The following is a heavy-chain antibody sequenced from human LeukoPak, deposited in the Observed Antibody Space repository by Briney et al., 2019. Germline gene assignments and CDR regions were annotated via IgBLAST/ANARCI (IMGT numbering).Heavy chain of an antibody. CDR2: IRSSGSPT. CDR3: ARSVFGVAEPMDV. V-gene: IGHV3-48*03. J-gene: IGHJ6*01. D-gene: IGHD3-3*01. CDR1: GFTFSSYE. Sequence: GGSLRLSCAVSGFTFSSYEMNWVRQAPGKGLEWVSYIRSSGSPTYYADSVKGRFTISRDNAKNSLYLQMNSLRAENTAVYYCARSVFGVAEPMDVGGEGSTVTVS.